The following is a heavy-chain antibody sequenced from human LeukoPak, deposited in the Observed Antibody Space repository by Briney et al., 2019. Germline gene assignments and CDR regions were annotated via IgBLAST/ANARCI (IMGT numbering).Heavy chain of an antibody. CDR3: ARGVPVPEAIGALGFDY. Sequence: SETLPLTCGISGYSFSGGYFWGWVRQSPGKGLEWIGSFYHGGTTYYNPSLKTRVSMSVDTSKNQFSLRLTSVTAADTAVYYCARGVPVPEAIGALGFDYWGRGTLVAVSS. CDR1: GYSFSGGYF. CDR2: FYHGGTT. J-gene: IGHJ4*02. D-gene: IGHD3-16*01. V-gene: IGHV4-38-2*01.